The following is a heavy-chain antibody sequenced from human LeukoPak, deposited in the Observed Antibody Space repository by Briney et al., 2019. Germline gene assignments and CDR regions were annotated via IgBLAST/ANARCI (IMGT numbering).Heavy chain of an antibody. J-gene: IGHJ5*02. Sequence: ASVKVSCKASGYTFTSYYMHWVRQAPGQGLEWMGIINPSGGSTSYAQKFQGRVTMTRDTSTSTVYMELSSLRSEDTAVYYCARDGWSSNYDSSGYYPNWFDPWGQGTLVTVSS. V-gene: IGHV1-46*01. D-gene: IGHD3-22*01. CDR1: GYTFTSYY. CDR3: ARDGWSSNYDSSGYYPNWFDP. CDR2: INPSGGST.